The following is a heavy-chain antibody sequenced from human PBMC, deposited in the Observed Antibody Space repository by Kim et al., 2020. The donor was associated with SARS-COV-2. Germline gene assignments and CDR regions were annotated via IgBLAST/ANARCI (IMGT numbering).Heavy chain of an antibody. CDR2: IYYSGST. D-gene: IGHD6-19*01. CDR1: GGSVSSGSYY. J-gene: IGHJ6*02. CDR3: ARVRQWLVLYYYYYGMDV. V-gene: IGHV4-61*01. Sequence: SETLSLTCTVSGGSVSSGSYYWSWIRQPPGKGLEWIGYIYYSGSTNYNPSLKSRVTISVDTSKNQFSLKLSSVTAADTAVYYCARVRQWLVLYYYYYGMDVWGQGTTVTVSS.